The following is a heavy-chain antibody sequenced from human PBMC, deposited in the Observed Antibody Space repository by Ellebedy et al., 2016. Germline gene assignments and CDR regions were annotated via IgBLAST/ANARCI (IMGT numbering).Heavy chain of an antibody. CDR3: ARREDWNYKY. V-gene: IGHV5-51*07. D-gene: IGHD1-7*01. CDR2: IYPGDSDT. Sequence: GESLKISCKGSGYSFSSYWVAWVHHMPGKGLEWMGIIYPGDSDTRYSPSFEGQVTISADKSISTVYLQWSSLKASDTAMYFCARREDWNYKYWGQGTLVAVSS. J-gene: IGHJ4*02. CDR1: GYSFSSYW.